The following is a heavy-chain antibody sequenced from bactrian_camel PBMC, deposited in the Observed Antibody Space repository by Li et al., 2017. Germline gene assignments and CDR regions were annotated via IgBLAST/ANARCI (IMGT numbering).Heavy chain of an antibody. V-gene: IGHV3S10*01. CDR1: RFTFSDSGFTFGDYD. J-gene: IGHJ4*01. CDR2: INAGDTP. Sequence: QLVESGGGLAQPGGSLTLSCAASRFTFSDSGFTFGDYDMNWVRQAPGKALEWVSGINAGDTPYYADSVKGRFTISRDNAKNTVFLQMNSLKTEDTAVYHCAAHNVDTSLFLFQFDFWGQGTQVTVS. CDR3: AAHNVDTSLFLFQFDF.